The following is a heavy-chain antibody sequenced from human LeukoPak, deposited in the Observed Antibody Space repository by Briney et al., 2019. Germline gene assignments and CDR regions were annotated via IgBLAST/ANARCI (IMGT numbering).Heavy chain of an antibody. D-gene: IGHD3-22*01. CDR3: ARSGLVVSDAFDI. CDR2: ISSSGSTI. CDR1: GFTFSSYE. Sequence: GGSLRLSCAASGFTFSSYEMNWVRQAPGKGLEWVSYISSSGSTIYYADSVKGRFTISRDNAKNPLYLQMNSLRAEDTAVYYCARSGLVVSDAFDIWGQGTMVTVSS. J-gene: IGHJ3*02. V-gene: IGHV3-48*03.